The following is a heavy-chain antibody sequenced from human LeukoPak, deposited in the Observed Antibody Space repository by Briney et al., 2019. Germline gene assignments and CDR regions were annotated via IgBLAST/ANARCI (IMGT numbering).Heavy chain of an antibody. CDR1: GGSINSGGYY. D-gene: IGHD6-13*01. J-gene: IGHJ5*02. Sequence: SQTLSLTCTVSGGSINSGGYYWSWIRQPPGKGLEWIGYIYHSGSTYYNPSLKSRVTISVDRSKNQFSLKLSSVTAADTAVYYCARDPGIAAAGTFDPWGQGTLVTVSS. CDR3: ARDPGIAAAGTFDP. CDR2: IYHSGST. V-gene: IGHV4-30-2*01.